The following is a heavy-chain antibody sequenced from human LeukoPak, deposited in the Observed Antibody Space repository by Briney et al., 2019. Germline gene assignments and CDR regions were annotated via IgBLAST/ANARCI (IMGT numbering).Heavy chain of an antibody. CDR3: ATYYYDSSGYS. D-gene: IGHD3-22*01. V-gene: IGHV1-24*01. J-gene: IGHJ4*02. Sequence: ASVKVSFKVSGYTLTELSMHWVRQAPGKGLEWMGGLDREDGETIYAQKFQGRVTMTEDTSTDTAYMELSSLRSEDTAVYYCATYYYDSSGYSWGQGTLVTVSS. CDR1: GYTLTELS. CDR2: LDREDGET.